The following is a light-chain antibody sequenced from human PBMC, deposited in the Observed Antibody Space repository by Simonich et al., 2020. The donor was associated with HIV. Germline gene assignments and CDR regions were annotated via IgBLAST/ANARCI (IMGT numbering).Light chain of an antibody. V-gene: IGKV1-5*03. J-gene: IGKJ2*01. CDR3: HQYNGYSNT. Sequence: DIQMTQSPSTLSASVGDRVTITCRASQSISSWLAWYQQKPGKAPKLLIYKASSLESGVPSRFGGSGSGTEFTLTISSLQPDDFATYYCHQYNGYSNTFGQGTKLEIK. CDR1: QSISSW. CDR2: KAS.